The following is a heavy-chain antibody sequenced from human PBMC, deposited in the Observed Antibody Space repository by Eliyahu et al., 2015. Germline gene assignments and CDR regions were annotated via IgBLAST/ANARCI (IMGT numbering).Heavy chain of an antibody. J-gene: IGHJ4*02. Sequence: QVYLVESGGGVVQPGSSLRLSCAXSGVXISDNGLHWVRQAPGKGLEWVATIWYDGSNRNYGDSVKGRFTISRDNSKNTVSLQMNSLRAEDTALYYCARDGHGSGSYYVNWGQGTLVTVSS. CDR3: ARDGHGSGSYYVN. CDR2: IWYDGSNR. D-gene: IGHD3-10*01. V-gene: IGHV3-33*01. CDR1: GVXISDNG.